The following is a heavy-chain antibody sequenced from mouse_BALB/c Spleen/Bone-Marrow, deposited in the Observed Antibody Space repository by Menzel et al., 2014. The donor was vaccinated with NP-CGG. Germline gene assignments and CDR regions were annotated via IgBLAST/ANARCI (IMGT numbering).Heavy chain of an antibody. Sequence: VQLQQSGPDLVKPSQSLSLTCTVTDYSITSGYSCHWIRQFPGNKLEWMGYIHYSGSTNYNPSLKSRISITRDTSKNQFFLQLNSVTTEDTATYYCARFDGTYAMDYWGQGTSVTVSS. CDR3: ARFDGTYAMDY. CDR1: DYSITSGYS. J-gene: IGHJ4*01. D-gene: IGHD2-1*01. CDR2: IHYSGST. V-gene: IGHV3-1*02.